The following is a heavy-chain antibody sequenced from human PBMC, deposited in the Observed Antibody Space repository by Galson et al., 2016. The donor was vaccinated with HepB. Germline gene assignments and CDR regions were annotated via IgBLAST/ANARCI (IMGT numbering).Heavy chain of an antibody. Sequence: ETLSLTCTVSGASIRSHYWTWIRQPPGKGLEWIGYIFYTGSTAYKPSLKSRVTISVNTSKNQFSLKVTSVTAADTAVYYCARAVLDTAMIGLYYFDDWGPGRLVTVSS. CDR3: ARAVLDTAMIGLYYFDD. J-gene: IGHJ4*02. D-gene: IGHD5-18*01. CDR1: GASIRSHY. CDR2: IFYTGST. V-gene: IGHV4-59*11.